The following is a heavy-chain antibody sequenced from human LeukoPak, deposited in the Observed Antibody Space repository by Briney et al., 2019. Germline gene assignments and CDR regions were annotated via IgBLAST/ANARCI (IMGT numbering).Heavy chain of an antibody. D-gene: IGHD1-26*01. V-gene: IGHV4-34*01. CDR2: INHSGST. CDR1: GGSFSGYY. J-gene: IGHJ6*03. Sequence: KPSETLSLTCAVYGGSFSGYYWSWIRQPPGKGLEWIGEINHSGSTNYNPSLKSRVTISVDTSKNQFSLKLSSVTAADTAVYYCARLRSGSYLNYYYYMDVWGKGTTVTISS. CDR3: ARLRSGSYLNYYYYMDV.